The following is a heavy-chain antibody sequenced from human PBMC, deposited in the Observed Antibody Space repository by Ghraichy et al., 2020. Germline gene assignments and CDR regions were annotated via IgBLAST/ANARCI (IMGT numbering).Heavy chain of an antibody. J-gene: IGHJ6*03. Sequence: GGSLRLSCAASGFTFSSYSMNWVRQAPGKGLEWVSSISSSSSYIYYADSVKGRFTISRDNAKNSLYLQMNSLRAEDTAVYYCARERTGSSSWHEGVWYYYYYMDVWGKGTTVTVSS. V-gene: IGHV3-21*01. CDR2: ISSSSSYI. CDR3: ARERTGSSSWHEGVWYYYYYMDV. CDR1: GFTFSSYS. D-gene: IGHD6-13*01.